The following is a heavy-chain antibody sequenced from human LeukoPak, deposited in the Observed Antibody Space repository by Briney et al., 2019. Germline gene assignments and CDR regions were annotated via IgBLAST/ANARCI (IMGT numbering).Heavy chain of an antibody. CDR2: INSGSYTI. Sequence: PGGSLRLSCGASGFRLGSYSMDWVRQAAGKGLEWVSHINSGSYTIYYADSVKGRFTISRDNAGNSLYLQMSSLRDEDTAVYYCARVLLERPGIDSFDMWGQGTMVTVSS. V-gene: IGHV3-48*02. D-gene: IGHD1-1*01. CDR1: GFRLGSYS. J-gene: IGHJ3*02. CDR3: ARVLLERPGIDSFDM.